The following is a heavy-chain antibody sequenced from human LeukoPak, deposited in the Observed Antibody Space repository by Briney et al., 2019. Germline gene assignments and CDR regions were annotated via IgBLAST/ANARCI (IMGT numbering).Heavy chain of an antibody. CDR3: ARDDSSGYQRDY. D-gene: IGHD3-22*01. J-gene: IGHJ4*02. Sequence: ASETLSLTCSVSGYSISSGYYWGWIRQPPGKGLEWIGSIYHSGSTYYNPSLKSRVTISVDTSKNQFSLKLSSVTAADTAVYYCARDDSSGYQRDYWGQGTLVTVSS. CDR2: IYHSGST. V-gene: IGHV4-38-2*02. CDR1: GYSISSGYY.